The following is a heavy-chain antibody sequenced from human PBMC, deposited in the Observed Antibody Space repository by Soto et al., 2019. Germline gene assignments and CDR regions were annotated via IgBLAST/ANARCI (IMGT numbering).Heavy chain of an antibody. CDR1: GDSFSSDNW. V-gene: IGHV4-4*02. CDR3: ATFSGFFTISPFDA. J-gene: IGHJ5*02. D-gene: IGHD2-8*01. CDR2: IYHSGST. Sequence: PSETLSLTCGVSGDSFSSDNWWTWVRQSPGKGLEWIGEIYHSGSTNYNPSLKSRVTMSVDKSKNQFSLHLTSVTAADTAIYYCATFSGFFTISPFDAWGQGILVPGLL.